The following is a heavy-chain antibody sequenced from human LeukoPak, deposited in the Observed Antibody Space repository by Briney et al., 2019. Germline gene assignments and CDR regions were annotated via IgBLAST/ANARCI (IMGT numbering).Heavy chain of an antibody. CDR2: INHSGST. CDR1: GGSISSYY. D-gene: IGHD3-22*01. CDR3: ARGAITMIHNAFDI. V-gene: IGHV4-34*01. J-gene: IGHJ3*02. Sequence: SETLSLTCTVSGGSISSYYWSWIRQTPGNGLEWIGEINHSGSTNYNPSLKSRVTISVDTSKNQFSLKLSSVTAADTAVYYCARGAITMIHNAFDIWGQGTMVTVSS.